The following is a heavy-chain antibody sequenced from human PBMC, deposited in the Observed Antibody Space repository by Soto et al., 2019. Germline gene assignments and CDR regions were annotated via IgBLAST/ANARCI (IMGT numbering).Heavy chain of an antibody. J-gene: IGHJ4*02. V-gene: IGHV2-5*04. Sequence: QITLKESGPTLVKPTQTVTLTCTFSGFSLSTRGVGVGWIRQSPGKALEWLALLYWSGTKYYTPSLKSRLSIDQETSKNQVVLTKTQVDPGDPGPYYWAKRIKAGGAIGSPLFDYWRQGALVTVSS. CDR2: LYWSGTK. CDR3: AKRIKAGGAIGSPLFDY. D-gene: IGHD2-15*01. CDR1: GFSLSTRGVG.